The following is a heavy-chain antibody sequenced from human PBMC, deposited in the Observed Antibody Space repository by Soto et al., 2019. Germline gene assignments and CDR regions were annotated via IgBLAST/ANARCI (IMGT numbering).Heavy chain of an antibody. CDR3: ARGGTGYPYYYYYGMDV. D-gene: IGHD1-1*01. Sequence: KTSETLSLTCAVYGGSFSGYYWSWIRQPPGKGLEWIGEINHSGSTNYNPSLKSRVTISVDTSKNQFSLKLSSVTAADTAVYYCARGGTGYPYYYYYGMDVWGQGTTVTVSS. CDR1: GGSFSGYY. J-gene: IGHJ6*02. V-gene: IGHV4-34*01. CDR2: INHSGST.